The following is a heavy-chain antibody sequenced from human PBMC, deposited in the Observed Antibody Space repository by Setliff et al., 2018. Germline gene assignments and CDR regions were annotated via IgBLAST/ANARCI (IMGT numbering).Heavy chain of an antibody. CDR2: TTPIFTTA. J-gene: IGHJ4*02. CDR1: RGTFSNYA. V-gene: IGHV1-69*13. Sequence: ASVKVSCKTSRGTFSNYAISWVRQAPGQGLEWMGGTTPIFTTANYAQKFQGRVTITADESTSTAYMELSSLKSEDTAVYYCARGPFPVDTVMVTTFDSWGQGTLVTVSS. D-gene: IGHD5-18*01. CDR3: ARGPFPVDTVMVTTFDS.